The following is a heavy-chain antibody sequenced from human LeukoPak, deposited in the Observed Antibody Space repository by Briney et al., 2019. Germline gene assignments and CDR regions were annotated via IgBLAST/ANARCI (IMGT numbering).Heavy chain of an antibody. CDR1: GFTVSSNY. CDR2: IYSGGST. CDR3: ATTSGYGYYYYGMDV. J-gene: IGHJ6*02. D-gene: IGHD5-12*01. Sequence: GGSLRLSCAASGFTVSSNYMSWVRQAPGKGQEWVSVIYSGGSTYYADSVKGRFTISRHNSKNTLYLQMNSLRAEDTAVYYCATTSGYGYYYYGMDVWGQGTTVTVSS. V-gene: IGHV3-53*04.